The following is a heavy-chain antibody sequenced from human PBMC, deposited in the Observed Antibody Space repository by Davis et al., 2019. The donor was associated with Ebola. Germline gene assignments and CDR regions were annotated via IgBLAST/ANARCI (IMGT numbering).Heavy chain of an antibody. Sequence: GESLKISCAGSGFTFSTYAMTWVRQAPGKGLEWVSFILPSGGTTFSADSVKGRFTISRDNSKNTLFLQMNSLRADDTAVYYCAKRVPYYFDNWGQGTLVTVSS. CDR1: GFTFSTYA. CDR2: ILPSGGTT. V-gene: IGHV3-23*01. CDR3: AKRVPYYFDN. J-gene: IGHJ4*02.